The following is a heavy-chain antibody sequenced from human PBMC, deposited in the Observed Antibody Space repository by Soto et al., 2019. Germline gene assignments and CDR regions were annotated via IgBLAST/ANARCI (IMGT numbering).Heavy chain of an antibody. CDR2: INHSGST. J-gene: IGHJ3*02. V-gene: IGHV4-34*01. Sequence: QVQLQQWGAGLLKPSETLSLTCAVYGGSFSGYYWSWIRQPPGKGLEWIGEINHSGSTNYNPSLKSRVTISVDTSKNQFSLKLSSVTAADTAVYYCAGTPKCDAFDIWGQGTMVXVSS. CDR3: AGTPKCDAFDI. CDR1: GGSFSGYY.